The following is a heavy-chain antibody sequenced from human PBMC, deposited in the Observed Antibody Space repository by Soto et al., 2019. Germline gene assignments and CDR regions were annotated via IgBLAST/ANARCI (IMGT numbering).Heavy chain of an antibody. V-gene: IGHV1-8*01. D-gene: IGHD3-3*01. J-gene: IGHJ6*03. CDR2: MNPNSGNT. Sequence: GASVKVSCKASGYTFTSYDINWVRQATGQGLEWMGWMNPNSGNTGYAQKFQGRVTMTRNTSISTAYMELSSLRSEDTAVYYCARGAVEWLLYYYYYYMDVWGKGTTVTVSS. CDR3: ARGAVEWLLYYYYYYMDV. CDR1: GYTFTSYD.